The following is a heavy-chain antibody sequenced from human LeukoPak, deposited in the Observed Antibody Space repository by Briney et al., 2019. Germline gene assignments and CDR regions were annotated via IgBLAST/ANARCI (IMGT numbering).Heavy chain of an antibody. CDR3: AKALPAYCGGDCYSFDY. D-gene: IGHD2-21*02. J-gene: IGHJ4*02. CDR2: ISTSGSTL. CDR1: GFTFSSYE. V-gene: IGHV3-48*03. Sequence: GGSLRLSCAASGFTFSSYEMNWVRQAPGKGLEWVSYISTSGSTLYYADSVKGRFTISRDNAKNSLYLQMNSLRTEDTALYYCAKALPAYCGGDCYSFDYWGQGTLVTVSS.